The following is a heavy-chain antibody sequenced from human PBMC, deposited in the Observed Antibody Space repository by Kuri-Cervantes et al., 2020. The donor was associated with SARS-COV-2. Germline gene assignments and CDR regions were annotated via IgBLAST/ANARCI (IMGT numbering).Heavy chain of an antibody. CDR3: AKGAAEGGSGWLFDY. CDR2: ISGSGGST. V-gene: IGHV3-23*01. D-gene: IGHD6-19*01. Sequence: GGSLRLSCAASGFTFSSYWMHWVRQAPGKGLEWVSAISGSGGSTYYADSVKGRFTISRDNSKNTLYLQMNSLRAEDTAVYYCAKGAAEGGSGWLFDYWGQGTLVTVSS. J-gene: IGHJ4*02. CDR1: GFTFSSYW.